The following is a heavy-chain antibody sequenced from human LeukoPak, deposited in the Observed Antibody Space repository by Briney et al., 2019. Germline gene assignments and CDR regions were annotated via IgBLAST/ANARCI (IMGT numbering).Heavy chain of an antibody. V-gene: IGHV4-39*01. Sequence: NPGGSLRLSCAASGFTVSSNYMSWVRQAPGKGLEWIGSIYYSGSTYYNPSPKSRVTISVDTSKNQFSLKLSSVTAADTAVYYCARHNGDGYEPAHIDYWGQGTLVTVSS. J-gene: IGHJ4*02. CDR2: IYYSGST. CDR3: ARHNGDGYEPAHIDY. D-gene: IGHD2-21*01. CDR1: GFTVSSNY.